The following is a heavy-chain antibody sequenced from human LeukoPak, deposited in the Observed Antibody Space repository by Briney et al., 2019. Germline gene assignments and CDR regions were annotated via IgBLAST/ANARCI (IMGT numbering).Heavy chain of an antibody. J-gene: IGHJ4*02. D-gene: IGHD3-22*01. CDR3: ARAGSSAYLIDY. Sequence: SETLSLTCTVSGGSNSSYYWSWIRQPPGKGLEWIGYIYYSGSTNYNPSLKSRVTISVDTSKNQFSLKLTSVTAADTAVYYCARAGSSAYLIDYWGRGTLVTVSS. V-gene: IGHV4-59*01. CDR1: GGSNSSYY. CDR2: IYYSGST.